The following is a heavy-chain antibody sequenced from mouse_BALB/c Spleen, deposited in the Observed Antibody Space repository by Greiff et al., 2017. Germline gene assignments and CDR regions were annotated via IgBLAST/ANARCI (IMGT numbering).Heavy chain of an antibody. CDR1: GFTFSSYA. CDR2: ISSGGSYT. D-gene: IGHD2-1*01. J-gene: IGHJ2*01. Sequence: EVQLVESGGGLVKPGGSLKLSCAASGFTFSSYAMSWVRQTPEKRLEWVATISSGGSYTYYPDSVKGRFTISRDNAKNTLYLQMSSLRSEDTAMYYCARQVYGNYVFFDYWGQGTTLTVSS. V-gene: IGHV5-9-3*01. CDR3: ARQVYGNYVFFDY.